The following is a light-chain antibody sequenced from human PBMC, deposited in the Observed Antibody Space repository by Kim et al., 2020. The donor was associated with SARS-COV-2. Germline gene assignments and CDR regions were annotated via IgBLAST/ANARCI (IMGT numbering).Light chain of an antibody. CDR1: QSITSG. Sequence: DIQMTQSPSTLSASVGDTVTITCRASQSITSGLAWYQQKPGKAPKLLIYNVFNLDSGVPSRFSGSGSGTQFTLTISSLQPDDFATYDCQQHNGYFGGGTKVDIK. V-gene: IGKV1-5*03. CDR2: NVF. CDR3: QQHNGY. J-gene: IGKJ4*01.